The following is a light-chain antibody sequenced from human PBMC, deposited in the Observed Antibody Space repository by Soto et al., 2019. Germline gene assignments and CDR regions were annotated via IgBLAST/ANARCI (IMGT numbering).Light chain of an antibody. J-gene: IGKJ5*01. Sequence: LQLTQSPSSLSASVGERVTITCRASQSISSYLNWYQQKPGKAPKLLIYAASSLQSGVPSRFSGSGSGTDFTLTISSLQPEDFATYYCQQSYGTPITFGQGTRLEI. CDR2: AAS. V-gene: IGKV1-39*01. CDR3: QQSYGTPIT. CDR1: QSISSY.